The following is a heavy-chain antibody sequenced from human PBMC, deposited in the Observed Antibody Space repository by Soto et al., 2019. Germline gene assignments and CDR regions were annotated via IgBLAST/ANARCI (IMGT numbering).Heavy chain of an antibody. CDR1: GYTFTNYA. CDR2: INAGNGNT. CDR3: ARGGSLYWYFDL. D-gene: IGHD1-26*01. V-gene: IGHV1-3*01. Sequence: ASVKVSCKASGYTFTNYAMHWVRQAPGQRLEWMGWINAGNGNTKYSQKFQGRVTITRDTSASTAYMELSSLRSEDTAVYYCARGGSLYWYFDLWGRGPLVTVSS. J-gene: IGHJ2*01.